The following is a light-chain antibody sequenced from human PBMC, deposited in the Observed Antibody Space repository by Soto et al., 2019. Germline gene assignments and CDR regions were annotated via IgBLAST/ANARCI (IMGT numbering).Light chain of an antibody. V-gene: IGKV3-11*01. J-gene: IGKJ1*01. CDR3: QQRSTWPPWT. CDR2: DAS. Sequence: EIVLTQSPDTLSVSPGDGATLSCRASQNVKDHLAWYQQKPGQSPRLLIYDASNRATGIPARFNGSGSGTDFTLTTASLEPDDFAVYYCQQRSTWPPWTFGLGTKVDIK. CDR1: QNVKDH.